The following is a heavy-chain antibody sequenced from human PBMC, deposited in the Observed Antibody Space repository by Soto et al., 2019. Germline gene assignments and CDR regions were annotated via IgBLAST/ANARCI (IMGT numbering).Heavy chain of an antibody. V-gene: IGHV3-21*01. D-gene: IGHD6-13*01. J-gene: IGHJ3*02. CDR2: ISSSSSYI. Sequence: EVQLVESGGGLVKPGGSLRLSCAASGFTFSSYSMNWVRQAPGKGLEWVSSISSSSSYIYYADSVKGRFTISRDNAKNSLDLQINSLRAEDTAVYYCARDPSSSWYDEGAFDIWGQGTMVTVSS. CDR1: GFTFSSYS. CDR3: ARDPSSSWYDEGAFDI.